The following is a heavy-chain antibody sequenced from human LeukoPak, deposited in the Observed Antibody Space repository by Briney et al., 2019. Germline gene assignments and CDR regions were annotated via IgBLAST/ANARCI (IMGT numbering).Heavy chain of an antibody. CDR3: ARGRGLGVITPYSDS. J-gene: IGHJ4*02. V-gene: IGHV4-4*07. CDR1: GDSMGTYY. Sequence: PSETLSLTCTVTGDSMGTYYWSFIRQPAGKGLERIGRIHTSGTTWYNASLKSRVTMSIDASNNQLSLRLTSVTAADTGVYYCARGRGLGVITPYSDSWGQGTLVTVSS. D-gene: IGHD3-16*02. CDR2: IHTSGTT.